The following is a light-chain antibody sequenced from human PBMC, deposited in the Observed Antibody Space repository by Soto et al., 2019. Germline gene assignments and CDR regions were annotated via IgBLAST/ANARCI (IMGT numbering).Light chain of an antibody. J-gene: IGKJ4*01. CDR3: QHFNNWPPELT. CDR1: QSVSNN. CDR2: GAS. Sequence: ERVMTHSPATLSVSPGERATLSCRASQSVSNNLAWYQQKPGQAPRLLIFGASTRATGVPARFSGSGSGTEFILTISSLQSEDFATFYCQHFNNWPPELTFGGGTKVDIK. V-gene: IGKV3-15*01.